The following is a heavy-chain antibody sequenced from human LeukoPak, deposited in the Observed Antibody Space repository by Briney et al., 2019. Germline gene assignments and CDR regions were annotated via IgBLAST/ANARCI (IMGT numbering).Heavy chain of an antibody. J-gene: IGHJ3*02. Sequence: GGSLRLSCAASGFTFSSYGMHWVRQAPGKGLEWVAVISYDGTNKYYADPVKGRFTISRDNSKNTLYLQMNSLRAEDTAVYYCAKGPALGYCSSTSCYKGEGDAFDIWGQGTMVTVSS. V-gene: IGHV3-30*18. D-gene: IGHD2-2*02. CDR3: AKGPALGYCSSTSCYKGEGDAFDI. CDR2: ISYDGTNK. CDR1: GFTFSSYG.